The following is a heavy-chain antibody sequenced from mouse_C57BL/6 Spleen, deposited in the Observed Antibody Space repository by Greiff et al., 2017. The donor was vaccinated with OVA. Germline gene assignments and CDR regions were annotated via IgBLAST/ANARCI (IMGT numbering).Heavy chain of an antibody. CDR2: ISSGSSTI. Sequence: EVQRVESGGGLVKPGGSLKLSCAASGFTFSDYGMHWVRQAPEKGLEWVAYISSGSSTIYYADTVKGRFTISRDNAKNTLFLQMTSLRSEDTAMYYCARVYDYDEGYYAMDYWGQGTSVTVSS. D-gene: IGHD2-4*01. V-gene: IGHV5-17*01. J-gene: IGHJ4*01. CDR1: GFTFSDYG. CDR3: ARVYDYDEGYYAMDY.